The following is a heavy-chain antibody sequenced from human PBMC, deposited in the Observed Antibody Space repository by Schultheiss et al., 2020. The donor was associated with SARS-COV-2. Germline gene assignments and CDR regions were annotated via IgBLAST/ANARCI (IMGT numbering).Heavy chain of an antibody. CDR2: IYWNDDK. CDR1: GFSLSTSGVG. V-gene: IGHV2-5*01. J-gene: IGHJ5*02. CDR3: AREGFWFDP. Sequence: SGPTLVKPTQTLTLTCTFSGFSLSTSGVGVGWIRQPPGKALEWLALIYWNDDKRYSRSLKTRLTISKDTSKNQVVLTMTNMDPVDTATYYCAREGFWFDPWGQGTLVTVSS.